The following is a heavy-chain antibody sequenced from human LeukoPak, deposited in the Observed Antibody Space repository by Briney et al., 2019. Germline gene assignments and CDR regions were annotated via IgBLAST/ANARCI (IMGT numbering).Heavy chain of an antibody. V-gene: IGHV4-59*01. CDR1: GGSISSYY. J-gene: IGHJ6*03. Sequence: SETLSLTCTVSGGSISSYYWSWIRQPPGKGLEWIGYIYYSGSTNYNPSLKSRVTISVDTSKNQFSLKLSSVTAADTAVYYCARGREVATITGIISEGDYYYYMDVWGKGTTVTISS. CDR3: ARGREVATITGIISEGDYYYYMDV. D-gene: IGHD5-12*01. CDR2: IYYSGST.